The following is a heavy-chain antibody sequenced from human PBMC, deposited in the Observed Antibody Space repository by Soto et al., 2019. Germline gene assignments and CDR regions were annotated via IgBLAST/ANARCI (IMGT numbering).Heavy chain of an antibody. CDR3: ARAYPCTQMSLNVFDL. Sequence: GGCLRLSCAASQFVFSNSWMHWVRQVPGKGLIWVSRISADGSAATYTDSVKGRFTISRDNTRNTLYLDMNNLRVDDTAIYYCARAYPCTQMSLNVFDLSSEGTMVTDS. V-gene: IGHV3-74*01. J-gene: IGHJ3*01. CDR2: ISADGSAA. CDR1: QFVFSNSW. D-gene: IGHD3-16*02.